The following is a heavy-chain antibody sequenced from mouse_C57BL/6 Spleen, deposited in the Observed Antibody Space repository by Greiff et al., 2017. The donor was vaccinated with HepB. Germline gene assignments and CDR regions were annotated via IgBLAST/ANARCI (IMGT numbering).Heavy chain of an antibody. Sequence: VQGVESGPGLVAPSQSLSITCTVSGFSLTSYGVHWVRQPPGKGLEWLVVIWSDGSTTYNSALKSRLCISKDNSKSQVFLKMNSLQTDDTAMYYCARHGNYEGWFAYWGQGTLVTVSA. J-gene: IGHJ3*01. CDR2: IWSDGST. CDR1: GFSLTSYG. V-gene: IGHV2-6-1*01. D-gene: IGHD2-1*01. CDR3: ARHGNYEGWFAY.